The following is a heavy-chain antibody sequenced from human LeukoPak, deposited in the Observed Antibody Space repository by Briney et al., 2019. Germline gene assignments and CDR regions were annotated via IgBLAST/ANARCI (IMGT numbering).Heavy chain of an antibody. Sequence: ASVKVSCKPSGYSFTRNGISWVRQAPGQGLEWMAWISANSGNTNYAQNFQDRVTLTTDTSTSTAYMELRSLRSDDTAVYYCARHVNYVFDYWGQGTLVTVSS. D-gene: IGHD3-10*02. CDR2: ISANSGNT. CDR3: ARHVNYVFDY. V-gene: IGHV1-18*01. CDR1: GYSFTRNG. J-gene: IGHJ4*02.